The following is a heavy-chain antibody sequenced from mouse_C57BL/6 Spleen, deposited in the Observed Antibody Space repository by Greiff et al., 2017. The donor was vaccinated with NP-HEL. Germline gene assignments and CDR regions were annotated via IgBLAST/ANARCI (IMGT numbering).Heavy chain of an antibody. CDR2: IHPNSGST. J-gene: IGHJ1*03. D-gene: IGHD3-1*01. CDR1: GYTFTSYW. CDR3: AKPKAWGSGDWYFDV. V-gene: IGHV1-64*01. Sequence: QVQLQQPGAELVKPGASVKLSCKASGYTFTSYWMHWVKQRPGQGLEWIGMIHPNSGSTNYNEKFKSKATLTVAKSSSTAYMQLSSLTSEDSAVYFCAKPKAWGSGDWYFDVWGTGTTVTVSS.